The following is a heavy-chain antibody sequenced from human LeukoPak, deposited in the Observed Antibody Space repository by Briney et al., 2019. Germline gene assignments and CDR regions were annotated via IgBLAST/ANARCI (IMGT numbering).Heavy chain of an antibody. J-gene: IGHJ4*02. Sequence: ETLSLTCRVYGGSFSGYYWGWIRQPPGKGLEWVSAISSTGGTAYYADSVKGRFTISRDNSKNTLYLQMNSLRAEDTAVYYCAKEGGGYDGYFDYWGQGTLVTVSS. D-gene: IGHD5-12*01. CDR2: ISSTGGTA. CDR3: AKEGGGYDGYFDY. V-gene: IGHV3-23*01. CDR1: GGSFSGYY.